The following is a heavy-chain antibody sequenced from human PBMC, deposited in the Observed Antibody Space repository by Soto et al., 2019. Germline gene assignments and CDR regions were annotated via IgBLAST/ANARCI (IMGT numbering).Heavy chain of an antibody. V-gene: IGHV3-33*01. D-gene: IGHD6-19*01. CDR3: ARDLGYSSGWYSMVI. J-gene: IGHJ4*02. CDR2: IWYDGSNK. Sequence: GGSLRLSCAASGFTFSSYGMHWVRQAPGKGLEWVAVIWYDGSNKYYADSVKGRFTISRDNSKNTLYLQMNSLRAEDTAVYYCARDLGYSSGWYSMVIWGQGTLVTVSS. CDR1: GFTFSSYG.